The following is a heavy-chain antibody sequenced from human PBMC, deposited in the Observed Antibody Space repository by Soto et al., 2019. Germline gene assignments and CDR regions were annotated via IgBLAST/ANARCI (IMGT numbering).Heavy chain of an antibody. J-gene: IGHJ4*02. Sequence: EVQLLESGGGLVQPGGSLRLSCAASEFTFSNYAMSWVRQAPGKGLEWVSAISYGGGTTYYADSVKGRFTISRDNSKNTLYLQMNSLRAEDTAVYYCAKNPGYYYDSTGYHFYYWGQGTLVTVSS. D-gene: IGHD3-22*01. CDR2: ISYGGGTT. V-gene: IGHV3-23*01. CDR1: EFTFSNYA. CDR3: AKNPGYYYDSTGYHFYY.